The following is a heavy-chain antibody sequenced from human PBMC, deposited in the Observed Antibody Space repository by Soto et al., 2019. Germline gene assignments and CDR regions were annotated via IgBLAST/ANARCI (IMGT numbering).Heavy chain of an antibody. J-gene: IGHJ6*03. Sequence: PSQTLSLTCAISGDSVSESSVSWNWIRQSPSRGLEWLGRTNYGSKWSYAYAESVRSRITISADTSKNQFSLHLTSMTAEDTAVYYCALGGCSGGSCNYYYYYMDVWGKGTTVTVSS. CDR3: ALGGCSGGSCNYYYYYMDV. D-gene: IGHD2-15*01. V-gene: IGHV6-1*01. CDR1: GDSVSESSVS. CDR2: TNYGSKWSY.